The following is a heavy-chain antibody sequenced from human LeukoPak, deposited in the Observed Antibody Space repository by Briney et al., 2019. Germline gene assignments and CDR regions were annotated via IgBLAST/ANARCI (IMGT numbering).Heavy chain of an antibody. CDR2: ISGSGGST. D-gene: IGHD1-26*01. J-gene: IGHJ4*02. CDR1: GFTFSSYA. CDR3: ARDDSGSNPN. V-gene: IGHV3-23*01. Sequence: GGSLRLSCAASGFTFSSYAMSWVRQAPGKGLEWVSAISGSGGSTYYADSVKGRFTISRDNAKNSLYLQMNSLRAEDTAVYYCARDDSGSNPNWGQGTLVTVSS.